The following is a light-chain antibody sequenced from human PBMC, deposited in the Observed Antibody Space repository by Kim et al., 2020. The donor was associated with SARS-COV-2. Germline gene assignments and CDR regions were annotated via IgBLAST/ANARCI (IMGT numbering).Light chain of an antibody. CDR1: SLRFYD. J-gene: IGLJ2*01. V-gene: IGLV3-19*01. CDR3: GSRDSDNHLGL. CDR2: DKN. Sequence: ALGHTVRSTCQGDSLRFYDASWYQQKPGQAPMLIVYDKNNRPSGIPDRFSGSTSGITASLTIAGAQAEDEADYYCGSRDSDNHLGLFGGGTQLTVL.